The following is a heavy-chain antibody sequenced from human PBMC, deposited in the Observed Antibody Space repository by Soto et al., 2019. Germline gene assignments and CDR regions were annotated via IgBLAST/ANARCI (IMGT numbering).Heavy chain of an antibody. CDR2: IYTSGST. V-gene: IGHV4-4*07. CDR1: GGSISDYY. J-gene: IGHJ5*02. Sequence: SETLSLTCTVSGGSISDYYWSWIRQPAGEGLEWIGRIYTSGSTNYNPSLKSRVTMSVDTSKNQFSLKLRSVTAADTAVYYCAREAIFLVAATEVQNWFDPWGQGTLVTVSS. D-gene: IGHD1-26*01. CDR3: AREAIFLVAATEVQNWFDP.